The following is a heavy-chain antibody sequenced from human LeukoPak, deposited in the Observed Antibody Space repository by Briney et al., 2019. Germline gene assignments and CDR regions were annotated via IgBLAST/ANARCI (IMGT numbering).Heavy chain of an antibody. Sequence: SETLSLTCTVSGGSISSGGYYWSWIRQHPGKGLEWIGYIYYSGSTYYNPSLKSRVTISVDTSKNQFSLKLSSVTAADTAVYYCVSTVVTGSSFDYWGQGTLVTVSS. CDR1: GGSISSGGYY. D-gene: IGHD4-23*01. J-gene: IGHJ4*02. V-gene: IGHV4-31*03. CDR2: IYYSGST. CDR3: VSTVVTGSSFDY.